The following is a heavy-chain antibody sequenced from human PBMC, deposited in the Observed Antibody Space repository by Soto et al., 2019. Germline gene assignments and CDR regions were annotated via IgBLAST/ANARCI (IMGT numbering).Heavy chain of an antibody. Sequence: QVQLVQSGGEVKKPGASVTVSCKASGYTFINYHITWVRQAPGQGLEWMAWINTYNGMTDYAQRFQGRVTMTRDSSTSTAYMELRNLGSDVMAGYFCAKSPRGEMATDWGQGTLVTVSS. CDR3: AKSPRGEMATD. D-gene: IGHD5-12*01. CDR1: GYTFINYH. J-gene: IGHJ4*02. V-gene: IGHV1-18*03. CDR2: INTYNGMT.